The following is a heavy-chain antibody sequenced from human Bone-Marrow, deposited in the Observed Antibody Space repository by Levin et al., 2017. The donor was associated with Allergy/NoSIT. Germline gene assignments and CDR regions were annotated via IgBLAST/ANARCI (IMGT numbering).Heavy chain of an antibody. Sequence: GGSLRLSCVASGFTLSSKWMHWVRQGPGKGLVCVSRISKDGSTTDYADSVKGRFTISRDNAKNTLYLQMNSLRAEDTGVYYCARDSTTLDYWGQGTLVTVSS. V-gene: IGHV3-74*01. CDR2: ISKDGSTT. D-gene: IGHD4-17*01. CDR1: GFTLSSKW. CDR3: ARDSTTLDY. J-gene: IGHJ4*02.